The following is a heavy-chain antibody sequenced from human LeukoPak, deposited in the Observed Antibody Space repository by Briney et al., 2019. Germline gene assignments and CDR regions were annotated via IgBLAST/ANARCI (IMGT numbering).Heavy chain of an antibody. Sequence: ASVKVSCKASGYTFTSYGISLVRQAPGQGLEWMGWISAYNGNTNYAQKLQGRVTMTTDTSTSTAYMELRSLRSDDTAVHYCARDRWRGSSWYAKAFDIWGQGTMVTVSS. CDR2: ISAYNGNT. CDR1: GYTFTSYG. D-gene: IGHD6-13*01. CDR3: ARDRWRGSSWYAKAFDI. J-gene: IGHJ3*02. V-gene: IGHV1-18*01.